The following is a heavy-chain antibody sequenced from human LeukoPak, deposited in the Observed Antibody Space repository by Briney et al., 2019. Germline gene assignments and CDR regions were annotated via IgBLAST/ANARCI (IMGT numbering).Heavy chain of an antibody. CDR3: ARNAGYSDLNY. J-gene: IGHJ4*02. V-gene: IGHV4-4*02. Sequence: TSETLSLTCAVSGDSFSSNNYWTWVRQPPGKGLEWIGEIYRRGATNYSPSLKSRVTVSLDKSKNQFSLRLNSVTAADTAIYYCARNAGYSDLNYWGQGVLVTVSS. CDR2: IYRRGAT. CDR1: GDSFSSNNY. D-gene: IGHD3-22*01.